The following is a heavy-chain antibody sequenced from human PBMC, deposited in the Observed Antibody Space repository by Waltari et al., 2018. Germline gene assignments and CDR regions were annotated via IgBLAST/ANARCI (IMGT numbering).Heavy chain of an antibody. CDR3: AGGYSSYYGMDV. Sequence: EVQLVESGGGLVKPGGSLRLSCAASGFTFNTYTMNWVRQAPGKGMGWVSSISSTSSDISYADSGKGRFTISRDNAKSSLYLQLNSLRAEDTAVYYCAGGYSSYYGMDVWGQGTTVTVSS. CDR1: GFTFNTYT. V-gene: IGHV3-21*02. D-gene: IGHD6-13*01. CDR2: ISSTSSDI. J-gene: IGHJ6*02.